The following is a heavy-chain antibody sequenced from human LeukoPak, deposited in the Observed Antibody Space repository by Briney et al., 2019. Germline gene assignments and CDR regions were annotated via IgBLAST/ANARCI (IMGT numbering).Heavy chain of an antibody. CDR1: GGSFSDYY. V-gene: IGHV4-34*01. Sequence: SETLSLTCAVYGGSFSDYYWSWIRQPPGKGLEWIGEINHSGRTNYNPSLKSRVTLSVDTSKNQFSLKLKSVTAADTAMYYCARRTYTSGWPFDYWGQGTLVTVST. J-gene: IGHJ4*02. CDR2: INHSGRT. D-gene: IGHD6-19*01. CDR3: ARRTYTSGWPFDY.